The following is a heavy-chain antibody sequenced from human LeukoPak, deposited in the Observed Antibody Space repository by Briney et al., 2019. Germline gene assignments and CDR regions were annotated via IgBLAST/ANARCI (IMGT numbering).Heavy chain of an antibody. CDR2: ISHDGSNE. Sequence: GRSLRLACAASGFTFSRYAMHWVRQAPGKGLEWVAVISHDGSNEYYADSVKGRFTISRDNSKNTLYLQMNSLRSEDTAGYSCARGPYGAGIYEDYGMDVWGPGTTVTVSS. CDR3: ARGPYGAGIYEDYGMDV. V-gene: IGHV3-30-3*01. D-gene: IGHD3-10*01. J-gene: IGHJ6*01. CDR1: GFTFSRYA.